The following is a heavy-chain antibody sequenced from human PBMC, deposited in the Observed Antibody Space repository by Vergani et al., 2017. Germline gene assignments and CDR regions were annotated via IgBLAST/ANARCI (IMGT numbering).Heavy chain of an antibody. J-gene: IGHJ6*04. D-gene: IGHD2-21*01. CDR2: ISSSSSYI. Sequence: EVQLVESGGGLVKPGGSLRLSCAASGFTFSSYSMNWVRQAPGKGLEWVSSISSSSSYIYYADSVKGRFTISRDNAKNSLYLQMNSLRAEDTAVYYCARDKRSAVXANTLGLHKVHMDGWGKGTTVTVSS. V-gene: IGHV3-21*01. CDR3: ARDKRSAVXANTLGLHKVHMDG. CDR1: GFTFSSYS.